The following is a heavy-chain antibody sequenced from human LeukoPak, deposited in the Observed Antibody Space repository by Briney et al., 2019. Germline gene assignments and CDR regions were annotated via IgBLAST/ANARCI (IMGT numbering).Heavy chain of an antibody. CDR3: AKDYYGSGSYCYFDY. J-gene: IGHJ4*02. V-gene: IGHV3-30*02. CDR2: IRYDGSNK. D-gene: IGHD3-10*01. Sequence: GGSLRLSCAASGFTFSSYGMHRVRQAPGKGLEWVAFIRYDGSNKYYADSVKGRFTISRDNSKNTLYLQMNSLRAEDTAVYYCAKDYYGSGSYCYFDYWGQGTLVTVSS. CDR1: GFTFSSYG.